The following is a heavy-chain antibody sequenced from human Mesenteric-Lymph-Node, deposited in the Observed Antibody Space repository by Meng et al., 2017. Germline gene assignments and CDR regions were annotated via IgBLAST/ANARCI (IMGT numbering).Heavy chain of an antibody. CDR1: GFTVSSNY. J-gene: IGHJ4*02. Sequence: GESLKISCAASGFTVSSNYMSWVRQAPGKGLEWVSVIYSGGSTYYADSVKGRFTISRDNSKNTLYPQMNSLRAEDTAVYYCARGWELLHYWGQGTLVTVSS. V-gene: IGHV3-66*02. CDR2: IYSGGST. CDR3: ARGWELLHY. D-gene: IGHD1-26*01.